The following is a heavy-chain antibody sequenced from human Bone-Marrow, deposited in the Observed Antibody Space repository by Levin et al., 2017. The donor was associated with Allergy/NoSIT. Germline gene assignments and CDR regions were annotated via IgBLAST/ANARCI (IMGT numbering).Heavy chain of an antibody. CDR1: GGSISTTGYY. V-gene: IGHV4-31*03. Sequence: SETLSLTCTVSGGSISTTGYYWSWVRQPPGTGLEWLGYIYHSGSTYYNPSLKSRVTISADTSKNQFSLNLNSVTVADTAVYFCARTQSTGYETFDYWGQGTLVTVSS. J-gene: IGHJ4*02. CDR3: ARTQSTGYETFDY. D-gene: IGHD5-12*01. CDR2: IYHSGST.